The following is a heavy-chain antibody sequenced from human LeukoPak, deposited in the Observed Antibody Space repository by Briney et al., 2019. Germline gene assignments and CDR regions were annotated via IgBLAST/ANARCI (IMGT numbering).Heavy chain of an antibody. J-gene: IGHJ4*02. CDR3: ARMTTGHDF. V-gene: IGHV4-34*01. CDR2: VNHSGYT. D-gene: IGHD4-17*01. CDR1: GTSFSSYY. Sequence: SETLSLTCAVSGTSFSSYYWSWIRQPPGKGLEWIGEVNHSGYTNDNPSLKSRVTISVDTSKNHFSLRLTSVTAADTAVYFCARMTTGHDFWGQGTLVTVSS.